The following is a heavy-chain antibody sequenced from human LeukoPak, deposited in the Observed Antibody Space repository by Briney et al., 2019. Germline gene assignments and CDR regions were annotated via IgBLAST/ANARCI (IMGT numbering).Heavy chain of an antibody. CDR1: GDSITSTSYY. V-gene: IGHV4-39*07. D-gene: IGHD4-17*01. J-gene: IGHJ4*02. Sequence: PSETLSLTCTVSGDSITSTSYYWGWIRQPPGKGLEWIGEINHSGSTNYNPSLKSRVTISVDTSKNQFSLKLSSVTAADTAVYYCARGDYGGSGYWGQGTLVTVSS. CDR2: INHSGST. CDR3: ARGDYGGSGY.